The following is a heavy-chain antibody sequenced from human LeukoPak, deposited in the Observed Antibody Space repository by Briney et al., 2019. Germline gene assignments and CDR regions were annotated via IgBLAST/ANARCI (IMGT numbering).Heavy chain of an antibody. V-gene: IGHV3-48*01. CDR2: ISTSGSTI. CDR1: GFTFSSFS. D-gene: IGHD6-19*01. Sequence: PGGSLRLSCAASGFTFSSFSMNWVRQAPGKGLERVSFISTSGSTIYYADSVRGRFTISRDNAKNSLFLQMNSLRAEDMAVYYCARDRLAVADYWGQGTLVTVSS. J-gene: IGHJ4*02. CDR3: ARDRLAVADY.